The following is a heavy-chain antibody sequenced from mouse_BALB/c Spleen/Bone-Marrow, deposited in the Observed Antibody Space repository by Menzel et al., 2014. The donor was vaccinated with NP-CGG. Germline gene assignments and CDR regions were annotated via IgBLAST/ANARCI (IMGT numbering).Heavy chain of an antibody. J-gene: IGHJ4*01. CDR2: ILPGSGSI. CDR1: GYTFSSYW. V-gene: IGHV1-9*01. CDR3: ASRYDTMDY. Sequence: VQLQQSGAELMKPGASVKISCKATGYTFSSYWTEWVKQRPGHGLEWIGEILPGSGSIKYNEKFKGKATFTADTSSNTAYMQLSSLTSEDSAVYYCASRYDTMDYWGQGTSVTVSS.